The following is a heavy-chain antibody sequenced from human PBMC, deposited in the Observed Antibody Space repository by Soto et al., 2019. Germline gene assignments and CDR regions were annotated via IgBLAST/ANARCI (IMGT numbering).Heavy chain of an antibody. CDR2: ISSSSSTI. Sequence: GGSLRLSCAASGFTFSSYSMNWVRQAPGKGLEWVSYISSSSSTIYYADSVKGRFTISRDNAKNSLYLQMNSLRAEDTAVYYCARAYRDIVVVPAALDAFDISGQGTMVTVSS. CDR3: ARAYRDIVVVPAALDAFDI. CDR1: GFTFSSYS. D-gene: IGHD2-2*01. V-gene: IGHV3-48*01. J-gene: IGHJ3*02.